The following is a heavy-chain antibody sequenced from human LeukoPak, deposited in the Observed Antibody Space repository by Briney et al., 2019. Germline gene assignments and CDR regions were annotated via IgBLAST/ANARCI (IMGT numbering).Heavy chain of an antibody. J-gene: IGHJ4*02. CDR1: GGTFSSYA. Sequence: SVKVSCKASGGTFSSYAISWVRQAPGQGLEWMGRIIPILGIANYAQKFQGRVTIIADKSTSTAYMELSSLRSEDTAVYYCARVRGGSKVATIDSFDYWGQGALVTVSS. D-gene: IGHD5-12*01. CDR3: ARVRGGSKVATIDSFDY. CDR2: IIPILGIA. V-gene: IGHV1-69*04.